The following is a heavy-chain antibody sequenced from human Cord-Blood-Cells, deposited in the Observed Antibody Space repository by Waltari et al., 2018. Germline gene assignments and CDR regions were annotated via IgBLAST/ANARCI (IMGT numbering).Heavy chain of an antibody. D-gene: IGHD6-13*01. CDR3: AREGSWFDY. CDR1: GYTFTSYY. V-gene: IGHV1-46*01. J-gene: IGHJ4*02. Sequence: QVQLVQSGAEVKKPGASVKVSCKASGYTFTSYYMHWVRQAPGQGLEWMGIINPSGGSTSYAQKFQVRVTMTRDTSTRPVYMELSSLRSEDTAVYYCAREGSWFDYWGQGTLVTVSS. CDR2: INPSGGST.